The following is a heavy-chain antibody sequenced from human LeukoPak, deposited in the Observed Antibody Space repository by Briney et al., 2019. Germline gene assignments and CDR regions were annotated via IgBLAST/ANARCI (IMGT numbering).Heavy chain of an antibody. CDR2: IYYSGST. J-gene: IGHJ3*02. Sequence: SETLSLTCTVSGGSISSYYWSWTRQPPGKGLEWIGYIYYSGSTNYNPSLKSRVTISVDTSKNQFSLKLSSVTAADTAVYYCARDRRPDAFDIWGQGTMVTVSS. CDR3: ARDRRPDAFDI. V-gene: IGHV4-59*12. CDR1: GGSISSYY.